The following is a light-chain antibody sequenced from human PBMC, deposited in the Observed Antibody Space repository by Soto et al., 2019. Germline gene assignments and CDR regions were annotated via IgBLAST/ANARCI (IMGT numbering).Light chain of an antibody. V-gene: IGKV1-12*01. CDR3: PQANSYPWT. J-gene: IGKJ1*01. Sequence: EIQMTQSPASVSASVGDSVTLTCRASQGVSDWVAWYQRKPGEAPKLLSYGSSSLLSGVPSRFSGTRPGTDFTLTISSRQPEDFATYYYPQANSYPWTFGQGTKVDI. CDR1: QGVSDW. CDR2: GSS.